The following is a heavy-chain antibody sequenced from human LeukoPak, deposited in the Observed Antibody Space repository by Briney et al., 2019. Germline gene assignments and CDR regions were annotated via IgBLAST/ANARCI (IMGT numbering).Heavy chain of an antibody. CDR2: IYYSGSA. Sequence: SETLSLTCTVSGGSISSYYWSWIRQPPGKGLEWLGYIYYSGSANYNPSLKSRVTISVDTSKNQFSLKLNSVTAADTAVYFCARDLTRDSSGLSDAFEIRGQGTMVTVSS. V-gene: IGHV4-59*01. CDR1: GGSISSYY. J-gene: IGHJ3*02. CDR3: ARDLTRDSSGLSDAFEI. D-gene: IGHD6-19*01.